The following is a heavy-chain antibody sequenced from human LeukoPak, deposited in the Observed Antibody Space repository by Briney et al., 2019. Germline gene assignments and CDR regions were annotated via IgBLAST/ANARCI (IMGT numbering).Heavy chain of an antibody. CDR3: ARGIYDAFDI. Sequence: AASVKVSCKASGYTFTNYDISWVRQAPGQGLEWMGRIIPILGIANYAQKFQGRVTITADKSTSTAYMELSSLRSEDTAVYYCARGIYDAFDIWGQGTMVTVSS. J-gene: IGHJ3*02. D-gene: IGHD5-12*01. CDR2: IIPILGIA. V-gene: IGHV1-69*04. CDR1: GYTFTNYD.